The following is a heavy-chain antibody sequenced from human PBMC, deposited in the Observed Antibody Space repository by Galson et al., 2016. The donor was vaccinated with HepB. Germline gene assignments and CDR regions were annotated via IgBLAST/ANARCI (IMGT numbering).Heavy chain of an antibody. V-gene: IGHV3-23*01. CDR1: GFTFSSYT. Sequence: SLRLSCAASGFTFSSYTMNWVRQAPGKGPEWVSAIRGSDGTDIWYADSAKGRFIISRDDSKNTLFLDMNSLRAEDTARYYCAKGRINIAQDFDYWGQGTPVTVSS. CDR3: AKGRINIAQDFDY. J-gene: IGHJ4*02. CDR2: IRGSDGTDI. D-gene: IGHD2-15*01.